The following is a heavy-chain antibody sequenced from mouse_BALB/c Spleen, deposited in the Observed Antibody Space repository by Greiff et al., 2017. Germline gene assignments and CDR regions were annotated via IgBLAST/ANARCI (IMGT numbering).Heavy chain of an antibody. CDR1: GYTFTSYW. CDR3: ARGNYPFAY. J-gene: IGHJ3*01. V-gene: IGHV1-7*01. Sequence: QVQLKESGAELAKPGASVKMSCKASGYTFTSYWMHWVKQRPGQGLEWIGYINPSTGYTEYNQKFKDKATLTADKSSSTAYMQLSSLTSEDSAVYYCARGNYPFAYWGQGTLVTVSA. D-gene: IGHD2-1*01. CDR2: INPSTGYT.